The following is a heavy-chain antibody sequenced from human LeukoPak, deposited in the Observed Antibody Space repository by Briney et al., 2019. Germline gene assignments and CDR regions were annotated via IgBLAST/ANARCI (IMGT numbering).Heavy chain of an antibody. CDR2: INTNSGGT. Sequence: EASVTVSCKASGYTLTDYHIHLVRQAPGQGLESMGWINTNSGGTNYADKFHGRLSTTRDTSISTAFMELSGLRSDDTAVYYCTRFRHVAVAGTPHFDYWGQGALVTVSS. V-gene: IGHV1-2*07. D-gene: IGHD6-19*01. CDR3: TRFRHVAVAGTPHFDY. CDR1: GYTLTDYH. J-gene: IGHJ4*02.